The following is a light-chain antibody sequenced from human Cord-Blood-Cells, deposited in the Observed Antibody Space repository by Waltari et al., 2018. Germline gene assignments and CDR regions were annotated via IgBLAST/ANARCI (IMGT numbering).Light chain of an antibody. V-gene: IGLV3-21*02. CDR3: QVWDSSSDHVV. Sequence: SYVLTQPPSVSVAPGQTARITCGGNNIGSKSVHWYQQKPGQAPVLVVYDDSDRPSGVPEGCSGSKSGNTATLTISRVEAGDEADYYCQVWDSSSDHVVFGGGTKLTVL. CDR2: DDS. J-gene: IGLJ2*01. CDR1: NIGSKS.